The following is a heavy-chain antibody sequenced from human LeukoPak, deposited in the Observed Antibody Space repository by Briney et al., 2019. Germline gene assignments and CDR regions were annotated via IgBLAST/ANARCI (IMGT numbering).Heavy chain of an antibody. Sequence: PGRSLRLSCAASGFTFSSYGMHWVRQAPGKGLEWVAVIWYDGSNKYYADSVKGRFTISRDNSKNTLYLQMNSLRAEDTAVYYCAKVVGTVGLLPYYFDYWGQGTLVTVSS. D-gene: IGHD3-22*01. CDR3: AKVVGTVGLLPYYFDY. CDR1: GFTFSSYG. CDR2: IWYDGSNK. V-gene: IGHV3-33*06. J-gene: IGHJ4*02.